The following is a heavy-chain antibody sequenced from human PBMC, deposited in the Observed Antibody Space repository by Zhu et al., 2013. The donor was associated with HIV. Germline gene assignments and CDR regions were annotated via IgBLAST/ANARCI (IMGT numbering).Heavy chain of an antibody. CDR2: INPSGGST. CDR3: ARGRRGYSYGLNWFDP. V-gene: IGHV1-46*01. CDR1: GYTFTSYY. Sequence: QVQLVQSGAEVKKPGASVKVSCKASGYTFTSYYMHWVRQAPGQGLEWMGIINPSGGSTSYAQKFQGRVTMTRDTSTSTVYMEPSSLRSEDTAVYYCARGRRGYSYGLNWFDPWGQGTLVTVAS. D-gene: IGHD5-18*01. J-gene: IGHJ5*02.